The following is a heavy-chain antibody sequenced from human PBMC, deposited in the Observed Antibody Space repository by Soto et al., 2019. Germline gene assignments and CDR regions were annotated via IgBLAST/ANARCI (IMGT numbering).Heavy chain of an antibody. CDR1: GGSISSSSYY. Sequence: SETLSLTCTVSGGSISSSSYYWGWIRQPPGKGLERIGSIYYSGSTYYNPSLRSRVTISVDTSKNQFSLKLSSVTAADPAVYLCARKNRQGRQDYFDYWGQVTLVTVSS. CDR2: IYYSGST. J-gene: IGHJ4*02. CDR3: ARKNRQGRQDYFDY. V-gene: IGHV4-39*01.